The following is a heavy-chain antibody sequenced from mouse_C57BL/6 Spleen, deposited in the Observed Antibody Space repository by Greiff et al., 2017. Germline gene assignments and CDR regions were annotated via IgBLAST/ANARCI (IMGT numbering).Heavy chain of an antibody. CDR3: AGGYGSLFDY. CDR1: GYTFTNYW. V-gene: IGHV1-63*01. D-gene: IGHD1-1*01. J-gene: IGHJ2*01. Sequence: QVQLQQSGAELVKPGTSVKMSCKASGYTFTNYWIGWVKQRPGHGLEWIGVIYPGGGYTNYNEKFKGKATLTVDKSSSTTYMQISGLTSEDSAIYYCAGGYGSLFDYWGQGTTLTVSS. CDR2: IYPGGGYT.